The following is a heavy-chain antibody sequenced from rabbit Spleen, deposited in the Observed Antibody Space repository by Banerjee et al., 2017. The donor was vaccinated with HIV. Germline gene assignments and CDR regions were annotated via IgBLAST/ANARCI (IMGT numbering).Heavy chain of an antibody. CDR2: IAGGSSGFT. Sequence: LEESGGDLVKPGASLTLTCTASGFSFSSSDYMCWVRQAPGKGLEWISCIAGGSSGFTYSATWAKGRFTISKTSSTTVTLQMTSLTVADTATYFCARDTGSSFSSYGMDLWGPGTLVTVS. D-gene: IGHD8-1*01. V-gene: IGHV1S40*01. CDR3: ARDTGSSFSSYGMDL. CDR1: GFSFSSSDY. J-gene: IGHJ6*01.